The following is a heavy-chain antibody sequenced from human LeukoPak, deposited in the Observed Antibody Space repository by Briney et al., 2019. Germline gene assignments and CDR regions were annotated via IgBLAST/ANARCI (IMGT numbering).Heavy chain of an antibody. J-gene: IGHJ4*02. CDR3: ARDKIVGATNLDY. Sequence: GGSLRLSCAASGFTFSSYWMSWVRQAPGKGLEWVANIKQDGSEKYYVDSVKARFAISRDNAKNSLYLQMNSLRAEDTAVYYCARDKIVGATNLDYWGQGTLVTVSS. CDR1: GFTFSSYW. CDR2: IKQDGSEK. D-gene: IGHD1-26*01. V-gene: IGHV3-7*01.